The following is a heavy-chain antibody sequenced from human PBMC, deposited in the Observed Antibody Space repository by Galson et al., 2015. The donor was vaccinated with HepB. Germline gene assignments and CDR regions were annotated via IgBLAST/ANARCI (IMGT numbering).Heavy chain of an antibody. CDR2: ISYDGSNT. D-gene: IGHD4-11*01. CDR3: AKDVWGYRQSNYLDY. V-gene: IGHV3-30*18. J-gene: IGHJ4*02. CDR1: GFTFRNYG. Sequence: SLRLSCAASGFTFRNYGIHWVRQSPGKGLEWVAVISYDGSNTYYADSVKGRFTISRDNSKNTLFLQMNSLRAEDTAIYYCAKDVWGYRQSNYLDYWGQGTLVTVSS.